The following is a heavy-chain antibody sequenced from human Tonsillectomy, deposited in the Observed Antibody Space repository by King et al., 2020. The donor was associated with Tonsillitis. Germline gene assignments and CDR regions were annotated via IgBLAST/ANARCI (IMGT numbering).Heavy chain of an antibody. Sequence: VQLVESGGGLVQPGGSLRLSCAASGFTFSSYEMNWVRQAPGKGLEWVSYISSSGSTIYYADSVKGRFTISRDNAKNSLYLQMNSLRAEDTAVYYCAREAYYYDSSGGRPIDYWGQGTLVTVSS. CDR3: AREAYYYDSSGGRPIDY. CDR1: GFTFSSYE. D-gene: IGHD3-22*01. CDR2: ISSSGSTI. V-gene: IGHV3-48*03. J-gene: IGHJ4*02.